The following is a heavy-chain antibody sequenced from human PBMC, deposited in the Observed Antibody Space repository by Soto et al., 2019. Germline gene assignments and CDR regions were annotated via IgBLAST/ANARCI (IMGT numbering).Heavy chain of an antibody. D-gene: IGHD4-17*01. Sequence: QVQLVESGGGVVQPGRSLRLSCAASGFTFSSYGMHWVRQAPGKGLEWVAVIWYDGSNKYYADSVKGRFTISRDNSKNTLYLQMNSLRAEDTAVYYCARDMIGGDAARGWFDPWGQGTLVTVSS. J-gene: IGHJ5*02. V-gene: IGHV3-33*01. CDR1: GFTFSSYG. CDR2: IWYDGSNK. CDR3: ARDMIGGDAARGWFDP.